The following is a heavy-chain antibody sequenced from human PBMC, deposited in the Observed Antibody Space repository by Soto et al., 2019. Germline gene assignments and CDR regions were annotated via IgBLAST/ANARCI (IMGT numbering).Heavy chain of an antibody. Sequence: QVQLVESGGGVVQPGRSLRLSCAASGFTFSSYSMHWVRQAPGKGLEWVAVISYDGSNKYYADSVKGRFTISRDNSKNTLYLQMNSLRAEDTAVYYCAKLVLWFGELLPEYYYYGMDVWGQGTTVTVSS. D-gene: IGHD3-10*01. CDR1: GFTFSSYS. CDR3: AKLVLWFGELLPEYYYYGMDV. CDR2: ISYDGSNK. J-gene: IGHJ6*02. V-gene: IGHV3-30*18.